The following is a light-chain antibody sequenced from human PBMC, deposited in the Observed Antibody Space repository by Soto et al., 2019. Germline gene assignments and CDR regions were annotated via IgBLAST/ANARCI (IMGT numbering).Light chain of an antibody. CDR1: QSLVYIDGNTY. Sequence: DVVMTQSPLSLPVTLGQPASISCRSSQSLVYIDGNTYLSWFQQRPGQSPRRLIYQVSKLDSGVPDRFSGSGSTTDFTLKISRVEAEDVGVYYCLQGTHWPPYTFGQGTKLEIK. J-gene: IGKJ2*01. CDR2: QVS. CDR3: LQGTHWPPYT. V-gene: IGKV2-30*01.